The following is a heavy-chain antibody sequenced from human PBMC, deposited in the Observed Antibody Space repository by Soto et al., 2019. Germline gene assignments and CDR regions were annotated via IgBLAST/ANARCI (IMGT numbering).Heavy chain of an antibody. J-gene: IGHJ4*02. CDR3: ARSQRGRTAFTFDY. Sequence: SEPLSLSSAVSGDSFSNDNCYWGWILQPPGKGLEWIGYIYYSGTTNYNSYLKSRLSLSVDMSKNQFSLKLASVTAADTAVYFCARSQRGRTAFTFDYWGQGALVTVSS. CDR2: IYYSGTT. D-gene: IGHD3-16*01. V-gene: IGHV4-61*01. CDR1: GDSFSNDNCY.